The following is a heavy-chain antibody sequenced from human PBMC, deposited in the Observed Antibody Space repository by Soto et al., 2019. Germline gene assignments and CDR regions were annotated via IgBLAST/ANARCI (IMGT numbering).Heavy chain of an antibody. CDR3: ARAGAARRHYYYGMDV. D-gene: IGHD3-10*01. V-gene: IGHV3-48*02. CDR1: GFTFSSYS. CDR2: ISSSSSTI. Sequence: PGGSLRLSCAASGFTFSSYSMNWVRQAPGKGLEWVSYISSSSSTIYYADSVKGRFTISRDNAKNSLYLQMNSLRDEDTAVYYCARAGAARRHYYYGMDVWGQGTTVTVSS. J-gene: IGHJ6*02.